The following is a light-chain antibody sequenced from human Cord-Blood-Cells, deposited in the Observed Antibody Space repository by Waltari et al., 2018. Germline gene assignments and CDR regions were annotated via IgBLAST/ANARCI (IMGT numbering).Light chain of an antibody. CDR1: QSVSSY. CDR2: DAS. CDR3: QQRSNWPPYT. J-gene: IGKJ2*01. Sequence: EIVLTQCPATLSLSPAERTTLSCRASQSVSSYLAWYQQKPGQAPRLLIYDASNRATGIPARFSGSGSGTDFTLTISSLEPEDFAVYYCQQRSNWPPYTFGQGTKLEIK. V-gene: IGKV3-11*01.